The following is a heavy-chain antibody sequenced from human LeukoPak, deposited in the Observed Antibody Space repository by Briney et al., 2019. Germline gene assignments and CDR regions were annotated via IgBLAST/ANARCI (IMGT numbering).Heavy chain of an antibody. CDR2: INPNSGGT. CDR1: GYTFTGYY. CDR3: ARGYSSSWYDY. Sequence: VASVKVSCKASGYTFTGYYMHWVRQAPGQGLERMGRINPNSGGTNYAQKFQGRVTMTRDTSISTAYMELSRLRSDDTAVYYCARGYSSSWYDYWGQGTLVTVSS. V-gene: IGHV1-2*06. J-gene: IGHJ4*02. D-gene: IGHD6-13*01.